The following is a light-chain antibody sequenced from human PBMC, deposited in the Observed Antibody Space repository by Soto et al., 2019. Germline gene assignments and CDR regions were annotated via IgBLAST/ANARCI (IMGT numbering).Light chain of an antibody. J-gene: IGKJ5*01. Sequence: PGERATLSCRASQSVGRYLAWYQQKPGQAPRLLIYDASNGAAGIPARFSGSGSGTDFTLTISSLEPEDFAVYYCQQRRNWPAITFGQGTRLEIK. CDR2: DAS. CDR3: QQRRNWPAIT. V-gene: IGKV3-11*01. CDR1: QSVGRY.